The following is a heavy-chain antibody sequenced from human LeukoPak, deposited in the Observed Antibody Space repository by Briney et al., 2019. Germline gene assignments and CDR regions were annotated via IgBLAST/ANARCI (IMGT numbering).Heavy chain of an antibody. CDR2: INHSGST. V-gene: IGHV4-34*01. CDR1: GGSFSGYY. D-gene: IGHD3-16*01. CDR3: ARGCMITFGGVLNDAFDI. Sequence: PSETLSLTCAVYGGSFSGYYWSWIRQPPGKGLEWIGEINHSGSTNYNPSLKSRVTISVDTSKNQFSLKLSSVTAADTAVYYCARGCMITFGGVLNDAFDIWGQGTMVTVSS. J-gene: IGHJ3*02.